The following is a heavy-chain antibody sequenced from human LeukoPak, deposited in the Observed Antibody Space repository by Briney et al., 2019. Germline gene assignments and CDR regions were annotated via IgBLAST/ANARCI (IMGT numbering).Heavy chain of an antibody. CDR1: GFTFSSYA. D-gene: IGHD3-22*01. Sequence: LRLSCAASGFTFSSYAMSWIRQPPGKGLEWIGYIYYSGSTYYNPSLKSRVTISVDTSKNQFSLKLSSVTAADTAVYYCARVSTFYYYDSSGYYFRWFDPWGQGTLVTVSS. CDR2: IYYSGST. J-gene: IGHJ5*02. V-gene: IGHV4-30-4*01. CDR3: ARVSTFYYYDSSGYYFRWFDP.